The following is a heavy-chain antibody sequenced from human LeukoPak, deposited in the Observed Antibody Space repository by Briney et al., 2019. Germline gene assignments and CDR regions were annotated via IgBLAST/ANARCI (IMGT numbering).Heavy chain of an antibody. Sequence: SETLSLTCTVSGGSISSYYWSWIRQPPGKGLEWIGYIYYSGSTNYNPSLKSRVTISVDTSKNQFSLKLSSVTAADTAVYYCARAAVAAEIDDWSQGTLVTVSS. J-gene: IGHJ4*02. CDR3: ARAAVAAEIDD. CDR1: GGSISSYY. D-gene: IGHD2-15*01. V-gene: IGHV4-59*01. CDR2: IYYSGST.